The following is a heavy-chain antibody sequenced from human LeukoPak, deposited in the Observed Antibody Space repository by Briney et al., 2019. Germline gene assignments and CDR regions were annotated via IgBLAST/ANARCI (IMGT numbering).Heavy chain of an antibody. Sequence: SETLSLTCAVYGGSFSGYYWSWIRQPPGKGLEWIGELNHSGSTNYNPSLKSRVTISVDTSKNQFSLKLSSVTAADTAVYYCARGYSGSYRVVGNAFDIWGQGTMVTVSS. CDR3: ARGYSGSYRVVGNAFDI. J-gene: IGHJ3*02. CDR1: GGSFSGYY. V-gene: IGHV4-34*01. D-gene: IGHD1-26*01. CDR2: LNHSGST.